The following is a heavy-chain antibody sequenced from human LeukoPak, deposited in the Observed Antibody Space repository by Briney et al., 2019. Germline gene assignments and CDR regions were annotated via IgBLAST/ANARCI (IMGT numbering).Heavy chain of an antibody. CDR2: ISSSGSTI. CDR3: ATYGDEKYFDY. V-gene: IGHV3-48*03. D-gene: IGHD4-17*01. J-gene: IGHJ4*02. Sequence: GGSLRLSCAASGFTFSSYEMNWVRQAPRKGLEWVSYISSSGSTIYYADSVKGRFTISRDNAKNSLYLQMNSLRAEDTAVYYCATYGDEKYFDYWGQGTLVTVSS. CDR1: GFTFSSYE.